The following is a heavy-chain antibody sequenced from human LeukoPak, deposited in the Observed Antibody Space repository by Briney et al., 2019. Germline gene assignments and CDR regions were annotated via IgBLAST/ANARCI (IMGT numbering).Heavy chain of an antibody. V-gene: IGHV4-34*01. Sequence: SETLSLTCAVYGWSFNDYYWNWIRQPPGKGLEWVGEINARGDTNYNPSLKSRVTISVDTSKKQFSLRLTSMIAADTALYYCARGQVPAARGYNWFDPWGQETLVTVSS. CDR3: ARGQVPAARGYNWFDP. D-gene: IGHD2-2*01. CDR1: GWSFNDYY. CDR2: INARGDT. J-gene: IGHJ5*02.